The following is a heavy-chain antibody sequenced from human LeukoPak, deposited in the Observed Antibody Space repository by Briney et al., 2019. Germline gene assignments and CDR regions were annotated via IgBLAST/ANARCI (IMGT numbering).Heavy chain of an antibody. Sequence: GSSVKVSCKTSGGTFSNYGISWVRQAPGQGLEWMGGIIPMFDTPNYAQKFQDRVTITADESTSTAYMELSSLRSEDTAVYYCARDYGGNPGMGYYYYMDVWGKGTTVTVSS. CDR2: IIPMFDTP. CDR1: GGTFSNYG. J-gene: IGHJ6*03. CDR3: ARDYGGNPGMGYYYYMDV. V-gene: IGHV1-69*01. D-gene: IGHD4-23*01.